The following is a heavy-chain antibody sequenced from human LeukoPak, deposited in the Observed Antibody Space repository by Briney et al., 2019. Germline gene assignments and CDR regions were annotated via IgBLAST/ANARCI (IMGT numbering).Heavy chain of an antibody. D-gene: IGHD2-2*01. CDR1: GYTFSDYY. V-gene: IGHV1-46*01. CDR2: INPSGGST. J-gene: IGHJ5*02. CDR3: ANLGYCSSTSCSP. Sequence: ASVKVSCKASGYTFSDYYIHWVRQEPGQGLEWMGIINPSGGSTSYAQKFQGRVTMTRDTSTSTVYMELSGLRSEDTAVYYCANLGYCSSTSCSPWGQGTLVTVSS.